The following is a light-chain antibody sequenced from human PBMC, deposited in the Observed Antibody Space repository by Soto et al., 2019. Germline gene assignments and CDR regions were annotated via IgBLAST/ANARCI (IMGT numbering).Light chain of an antibody. CDR2: GAS. V-gene: IGKV3-20*01. CDR3: QHYGSSLVT. J-gene: IGKJ3*01. Sequence: EIVLTQSPGTLSLSPGERATLSCRPSQSVSSSYLAWYQQKPGQAPRLLIYGASSRATGIPDRFSGSGSGTDFTLTISRLEPGDFAVYYCQHYGSSLVTFGPGTKVDIK. CDR1: QSVSSSY.